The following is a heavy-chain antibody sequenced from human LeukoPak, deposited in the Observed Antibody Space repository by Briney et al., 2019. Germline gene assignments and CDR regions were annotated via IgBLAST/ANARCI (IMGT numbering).Heavy chain of an antibody. V-gene: IGHV3-30*18. CDR3: AKILGRRIAAAGTPDY. J-gene: IGHJ4*02. CDR2: ISYDGSNT. D-gene: IGHD6-13*01. CDR1: GFTFSSYG. Sequence: GGSLRLSCAASGFTFSSYGMHWVRQAPGKGLEWVAVISYDGSNTYYADSVKGRFTISRDNSKNTLYLQMNSLRAEDTAVYCCAKILGRRIAAAGTPDYWGQGTLVTVSS.